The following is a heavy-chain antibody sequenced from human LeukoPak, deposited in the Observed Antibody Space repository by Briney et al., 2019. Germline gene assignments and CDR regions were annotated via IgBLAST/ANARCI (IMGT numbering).Heavy chain of an antibody. J-gene: IGHJ6*02. CDR2: ISYDGINE. CDR3: ARGGVAGTGFGTMIYGMDV. V-gene: IGHV3-30*04. CDR1: GFTFSRFA. D-gene: IGHD6-13*01. Sequence: GGSLRLSCAASGFTFSRFAMHWVRQAPGKGLEWVAAISYDGINEYHADSVKGRITISRDNSKNTLYLQMNSLRAEDTAVYYCARGGVAGTGFGTMIYGMDVWGQGTTVTVSS.